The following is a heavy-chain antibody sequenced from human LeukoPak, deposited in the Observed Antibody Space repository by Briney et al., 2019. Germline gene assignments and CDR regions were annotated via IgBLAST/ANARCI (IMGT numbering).Heavy chain of an antibody. CDR1: GGSFSGYY. D-gene: IGHD1-20*01. V-gene: IGHV4-34*01. Sequence: SETLTLTCAVYGGSFSGYYWSWIRQPPGKGLEWIGEINHSGSTNYNPSLKSRVTISVDTSKNQFSLKLSSVTAADTAVYYCARGLRITGTDYWGQGTLVTVSS. CDR3: ARGLRITGTDY. CDR2: INHSGST. J-gene: IGHJ4*02.